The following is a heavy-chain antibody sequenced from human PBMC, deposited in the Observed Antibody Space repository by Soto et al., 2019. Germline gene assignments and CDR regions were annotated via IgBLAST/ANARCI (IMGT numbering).Heavy chain of an antibody. V-gene: IGHV3-74*01. CDR1: GFTFSSYW. CDR3: ANSAGLPWYFDY. CDR2: INSDGSST. Sequence: GGSLRLSCAASGFTFSSYWMHWVRQAPGKGLVWVSRINSDGSSTSYADSVKGRFTISRDNAKNSLYLQMNSLRAEDTAVYYCANSAGLPWYFDYWGQGTLVTVSS. J-gene: IGHJ4*02.